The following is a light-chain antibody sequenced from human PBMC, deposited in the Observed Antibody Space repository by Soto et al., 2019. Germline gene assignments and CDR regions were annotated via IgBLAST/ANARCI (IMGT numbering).Light chain of an antibody. V-gene: IGLV2-14*01. CDR1: SSDVGGFNY. CDR2: EVS. Sequence: QSALTQPASVSGSPGQSITISCTGTSSDVGGFNYVSWYQQHPGKAPKLMLFEVSHRPSGVSNRFSGSKSGNTASLTISGLQAEDEADYYCSSYACSSTLVVFGGGTKVTVL. CDR3: SSYACSSTLVV. J-gene: IGLJ2*01.